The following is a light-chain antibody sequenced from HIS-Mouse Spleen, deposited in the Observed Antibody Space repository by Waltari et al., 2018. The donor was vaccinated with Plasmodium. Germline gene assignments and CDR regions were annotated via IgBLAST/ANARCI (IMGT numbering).Light chain of an antibody. Sequence: SYELTQPPSVSVSPGQTARIPCSGDALPKKYAYWYQQKSGQAPVLVSYEDSKRPSGLPERFSGSSSGTMATLTSSGAQVEDEADYYCYSTDSSGNHRVFGGGTKLTVL. V-gene: IGLV3-10*01. CDR1: ALPKKY. CDR2: EDS. J-gene: IGLJ3*02. CDR3: YSTDSSGNHRV.